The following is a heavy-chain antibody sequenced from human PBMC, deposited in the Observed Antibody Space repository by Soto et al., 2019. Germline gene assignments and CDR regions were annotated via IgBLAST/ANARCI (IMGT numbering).Heavy chain of an antibody. D-gene: IGHD1-1*01. CDR3: ARDKVDMGVSGTHYYYGMDV. CDR1: GGSISNYY. CDR2: IYYSGST. J-gene: IGHJ6*02. Sequence: QVQLQESGPGLVKPSETLSLTCTVSGGSISNYYWSWIRQPPGKGLEWIGYIYYSGSTNYKPSLKSRVNISVDTTKNQLCLKLSSVTAADTAVYYCARDKVDMGVSGTHYYYGMDVWGQGPTVTVSS. V-gene: IGHV4-59*01.